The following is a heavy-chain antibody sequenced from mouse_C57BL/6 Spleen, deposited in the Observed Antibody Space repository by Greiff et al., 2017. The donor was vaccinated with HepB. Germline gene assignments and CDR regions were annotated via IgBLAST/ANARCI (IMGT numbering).Heavy chain of an antibody. CDR2: IYPRSGNT. J-gene: IGHJ4*01. D-gene: IGHD1-1*01. CDR1: GYTFTRYG. CDR3: ARPTTVVAAYYAMDY. V-gene: IGHV1-81*01. Sequence: QVQLQQSGAELARPGASVKLSCKASGYTFTRYGISWVKQRTGQGLEWIGEIYPRSGNTYYNEKFKGKATLTADKSSSTAYMELRSLTSEDSAVYFCARPTTVVAAYYAMDYWGQGTSVTVSS.